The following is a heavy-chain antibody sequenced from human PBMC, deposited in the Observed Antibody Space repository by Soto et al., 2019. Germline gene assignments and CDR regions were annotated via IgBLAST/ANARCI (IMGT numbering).Heavy chain of an antibody. CDR2: ISWNSGSI. V-gene: IGHV3-9*01. J-gene: IGHJ4*02. Sequence: EVQLVESGGGLVQPGRSLRLSCAASGFTFPDYTMHWVRQAPGKGLEWVSGISWNSGSIDYADSVKCRFIISRDDAKNCLYLQMNSLRAEDTAFYYCAKGLYYYQTSGYPHYWGQGTLVTVSS. CDR3: AKGLYYYQTSGYPHY. D-gene: IGHD3-22*01. CDR1: GFTFPDYT.